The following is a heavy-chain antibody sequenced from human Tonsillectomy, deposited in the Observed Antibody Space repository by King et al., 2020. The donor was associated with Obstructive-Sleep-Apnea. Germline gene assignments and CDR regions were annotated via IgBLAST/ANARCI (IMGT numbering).Heavy chain of an antibody. Sequence: QLQESGPGLVKPSQTLSLTCTVSGGSISSGGYYWSWIRQHPGKGLEWIGYIYYSGSTYYNPSLKSRVTISVDTSKNQFSLKLSSVTAADTAVYYCAGGHGWFGELLSPYWYFDLWGRGTLVTVSS. V-gene: IGHV4-31*03. CDR2: IYYSGST. CDR1: GGSISSGGYY. D-gene: IGHD3-10*01. CDR3: AGGHGWFGELLSPYWYFDL. J-gene: IGHJ2*01.